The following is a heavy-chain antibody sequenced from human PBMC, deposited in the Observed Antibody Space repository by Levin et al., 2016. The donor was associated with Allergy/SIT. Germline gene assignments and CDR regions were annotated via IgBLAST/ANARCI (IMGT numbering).Heavy chain of an antibody. CDR3: ARPDSSGYPLFDY. CDR2: IWYDGSNK. V-gene: IGHV3-33*01. J-gene: IGHJ4*02. D-gene: IGHD3-22*01. CDR1: GFTFSSYG. Sequence: GESLKISCAASGFTFSSYGMHWVRQAPGKGLEWVAVIWYDGSNKYYADSVKGRFTISRDNSKNTLYLQMNSLRAEDTAVYYCARPDSSGYPLFDYWGQGTLVTVSS.